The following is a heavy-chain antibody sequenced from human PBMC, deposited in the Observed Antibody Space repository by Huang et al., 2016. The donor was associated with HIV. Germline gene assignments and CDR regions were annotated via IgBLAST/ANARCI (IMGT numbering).Heavy chain of an antibody. CDR3: ARAVPTPNRFGVGGFDY. CDR2: IISSSSYR. Sequence: EVQLVESGGGLVKPGGSLRLSCAASGFTFSSYSMNWVRQAPGKGLEWVSSIISSSSYRYYADSVKGRFTISRDNAKNSLYLQMNSLRAEDTAVYYCARAVPTPNRFGVGGFDYWGQGTLVTVSS. D-gene: IGHD3-3*01. J-gene: IGHJ4*02. CDR1: GFTFSSYS. V-gene: IGHV3-21*01.